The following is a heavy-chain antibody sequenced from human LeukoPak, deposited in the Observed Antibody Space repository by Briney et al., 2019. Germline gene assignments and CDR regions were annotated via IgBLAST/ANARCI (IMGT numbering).Heavy chain of an antibody. J-gene: IGHJ4*02. CDR2: INHSGST. D-gene: IGHD3-9*01. Sequence: SETLSLTCAVYGGSFSGYYWSWIRQPPGKGLEWIGEINHSGSTNYNPSLKSRVTISADTSKNQFSLKLSSVTAADTAVYYCARGGYGYFDWLSPFDYWGQGTLVTVSS. CDR3: ARGGYGYFDWLSPFDY. V-gene: IGHV4-34*01. CDR1: GGSFSGYY.